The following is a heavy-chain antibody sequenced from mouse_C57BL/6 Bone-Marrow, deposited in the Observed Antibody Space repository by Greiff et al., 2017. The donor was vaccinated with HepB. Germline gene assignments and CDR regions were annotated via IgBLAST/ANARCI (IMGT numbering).Heavy chain of an antibody. CDR1: GFTFSDYG. CDR3: ARGHYGSSYGYY. CDR2: ISSGSSTI. Sequence: EVQGVESGGGLVKPGGSLKLSCVASGFTFSDYGMHWVRQAPEKGLEWVAYISSGSSTIYYAATVKGRFTISRDNAKNTLFLQMTSLRSEDTAMYYCARGHYGSSYGYYWGQGTSVTVSS. D-gene: IGHD1-1*01. J-gene: IGHJ4*01. V-gene: IGHV5-17*01.